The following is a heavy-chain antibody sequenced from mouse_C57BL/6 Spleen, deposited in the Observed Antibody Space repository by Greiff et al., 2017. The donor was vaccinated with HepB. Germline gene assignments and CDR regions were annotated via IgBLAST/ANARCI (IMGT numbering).Heavy chain of an antibody. Sequence: VHVKQSGTVLARPGASVKMSCKTSGYTFTSYWMHWVKQRPGQGLEWIGAIYPGNSDTSYNQKFKGKAKLTAVTSASTAYMELSSLTNEDSAVYYCTRDDYGDGFDYWGQGTTLTVSS. CDR2: IYPGNSDT. J-gene: IGHJ2*01. D-gene: IGHD2-4*01. CDR1: GYTFTSYW. V-gene: IGHV1-5*01. CDR3: TRDDYGDGFDY.